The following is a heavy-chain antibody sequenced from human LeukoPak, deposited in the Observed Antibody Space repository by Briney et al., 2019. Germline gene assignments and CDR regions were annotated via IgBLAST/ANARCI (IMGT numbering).Heavy chain of an antibody. CDR2: IKQDGSEK. Sequence: GGSLRLSCAASGFTFSSYWMSWVRQAPGKGLEWVANIKQDGSEKYYVDSVKGRFTISRDNAKNSLYLQMNSLRAEDTAVYYCARDLRYILASYPRHVYNWFDPWGQGTLVTVSS. CDR1: GFTFSSYW. V-gene: IGHV3-7*01. J-gene: IGHJ5*02. D-gene: IGHD3-9*01. CDR3: ARDLRYILASYPRHVYNWFDP.